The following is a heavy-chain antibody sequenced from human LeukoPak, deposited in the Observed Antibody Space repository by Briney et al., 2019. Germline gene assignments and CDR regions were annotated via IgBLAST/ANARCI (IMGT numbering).Heavy chain of an antibody. CDR2: IYWDDDK. CDR1: GFSLSTSGVG. D-gene: IGHD2-2*01. Sequence: SGPTLVNPTQTLTLTCTFSGFSLSTSGVGVDWIPQPPGKALEWLALIYWDDDKRYSPSLKSRLTITKDTSKNQVVLTMTNMDPADTATYYCAHFGFKGYCSSTSCYAANAFDIWGQGTMVTVSS. CDR3: AHFGFKGYCSSTSCYAANAFDI. V-gene: IGHV2-5*02. J-gene: IGHJ3*02.